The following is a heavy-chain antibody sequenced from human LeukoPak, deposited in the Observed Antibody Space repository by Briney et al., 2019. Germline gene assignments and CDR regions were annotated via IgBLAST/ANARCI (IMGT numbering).Heavy chain of an antibody. CDR3: ARENWVFDY. CDR2: VYRSGTT. D-gene: IGHD7-27*01. V-gene: IGHV4-38-2*02. Sequence: PWETLSLTCVVSVYSISSGYHWGWIRQPPGKGLEWIGSVYRSGTTYYDPSLKSRVTISVDTSKNQISLKVRSVTAADTAMYYCARENWVFDYCGQGILVAVSS. J-gene: IGHJ4*02. CDR1: VYSISSGYH.